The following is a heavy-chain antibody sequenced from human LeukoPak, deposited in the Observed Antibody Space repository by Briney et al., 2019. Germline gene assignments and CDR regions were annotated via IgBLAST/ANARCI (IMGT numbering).Heavy chain of an antibody. V-gene: IGHV1-2*02. CDR3: AVPGPYPEYFQH. D-gene: IGHD3-10*01. CDR2: INPNSGGT. Sequence: ASVKVSCKASGYTFTDYYMHWVRQAPGQGLEWMGWINPNSGGTNYAQKFQGRVTMTRDTSISTAYMELTRLRSDDTAVYYCAVPGPYPEYFQHWGQGTLVTVSS. J-gene: IGHJ1*01. CDR1: GYTFTDYY.